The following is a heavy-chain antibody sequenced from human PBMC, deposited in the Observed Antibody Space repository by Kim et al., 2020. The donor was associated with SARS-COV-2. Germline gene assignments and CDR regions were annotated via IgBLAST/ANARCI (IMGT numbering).Heavy chain of an antibody. CDR1: GFTFSSYE. J-gene: IGHJ4*02. CDR2: ISSSGSTI. CDR3: ARESSEAVAGTGPGGFDY. Sequence: GGSLRLSCAASGFTFSSYEMNWVRQAPGKGLEWVSYISSSGSTIYYADSVKGRFTISRDNAKNSLYLQMNSLRAEDTAVYYCARESSEAVAGTGPGGFDYWGQGTLVTVSS. D-gene: IGHD6-19*01. V-gene: IGHV3-48*03.